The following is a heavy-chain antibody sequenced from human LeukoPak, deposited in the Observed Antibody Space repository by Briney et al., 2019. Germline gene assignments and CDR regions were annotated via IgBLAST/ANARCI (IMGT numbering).Heavy chain of an antibody. D-gene: IGHD3-10*01. CDR3: ARVAGSGRSDAFDI. J-gene: IGHJ3*02. Sequence: ASVKVSCKVSGYTLTELSMHWVRQAPGKGLEWMGGFDPEDGETIYAQKFQGRVTMTEDTSTDTAYMELSSLRSEDTAVYYCARVAGSGRSDAFDIWGQGTMVTVSS. V-gene: IGHV1-24*01. CDR2: FDPEDGET. CDR1: GYTLTELS.